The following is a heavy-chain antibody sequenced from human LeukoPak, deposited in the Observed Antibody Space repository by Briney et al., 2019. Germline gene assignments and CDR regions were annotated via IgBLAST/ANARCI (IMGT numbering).Heavy chain of an antibody. D-gene: IGHD2-15*01. Sequence: SETLSLTCTVSGGSVSSNSFYWTWIRQPPGKGLEWIGYIYYSGNSNYNPSLKSRVTISVDTSKNQFSLKLSSVTAADTAGYYCGRAGWPYGMDVWGQGTTVTVS. J-gene: IGHJ6*02. V-gene: IGHV4-61*01. CDR3: GRAGWPYGMDV. CDR1: GGSVSSNSFY. CDR2: IYYSGNS.